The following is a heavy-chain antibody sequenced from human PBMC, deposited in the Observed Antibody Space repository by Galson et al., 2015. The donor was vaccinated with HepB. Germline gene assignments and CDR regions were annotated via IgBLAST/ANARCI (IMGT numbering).Heavy chain of an antibody. CDR2: IWYDGSNK. J-gene: IGHJ3*02. V-gene: IGHV3-33*01. CDR3: AGEGHGDPYDAFDI. CDR1: GFTFSSYG. Sequence: SLRLSCAASGFTFSSYGMHWVRQAPGKGLEWVAVIWYDGSNKYYADSVKGRLTISRDNSKNTLYLQMNSLRAEDTAVYYCAGEGHGDPYDAFDIWGQGTMVTVSS. D-gene: IGHD4-17*01.